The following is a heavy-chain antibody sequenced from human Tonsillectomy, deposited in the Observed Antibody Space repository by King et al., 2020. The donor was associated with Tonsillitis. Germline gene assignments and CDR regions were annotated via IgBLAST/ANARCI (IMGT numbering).Heavy chain of an antibody. D-gene: IGHD2-2*01. Sequence: VQLVESGGGLVQPGRSLRLSCVASGFIFGDYALSWVRQAPGKGLEWVGFIRSRAYGATTEYAASANGRFTLSRDDSKSIDYLQMTSLKTEDTAVYYCSRVTSWAVYYVDYSGQGTPVTVSS. CDR3: SRVTSWAVYYVDY. V-gene: IGHV3-49*04. CDR2: IRSRAYGATT. J-gene: IGHJ4*02. CDR1: GFIFGDYA.